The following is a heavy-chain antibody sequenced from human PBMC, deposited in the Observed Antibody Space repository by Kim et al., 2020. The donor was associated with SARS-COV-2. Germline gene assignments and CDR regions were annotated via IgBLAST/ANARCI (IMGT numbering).Heavy chain of an antibody. CDR2: INHSGET. Sequence: SETLSLTCAVFGGSFSDNYWNWVRQAPGRGLEWVGEINHSGETSYTSALRSRLTISVDTSKNQFSLRLSSVTAADTAVYFCARCARHLGESSGWF. CDR3: ARCARHLGESSGWF. D-gene: IGHD3-10*01. J-gene: IGHJ5*01. CDR1: GGSFSDNY. V-gene: IGHV4-34*01.